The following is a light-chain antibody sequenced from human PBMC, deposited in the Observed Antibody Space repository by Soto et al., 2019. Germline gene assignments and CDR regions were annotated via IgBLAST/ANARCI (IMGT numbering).Light chain of an antibody. CDR3: QQYSGSPFT. V-gene: IGKV3-20*01. J-gene: IGKJ3*01. CDR1: QSVSSTY. CDR2: GAS. Sequence: EIVLTQSPGTLSLSPGERATLSCRASQSVSSTYLAWYWQKPGQAPRLLMYGASTRATGIPDRFSGSGSGTDFTLTISRLEPEDFAVYHCQQYSGSPFTFGPGTKVEIK.